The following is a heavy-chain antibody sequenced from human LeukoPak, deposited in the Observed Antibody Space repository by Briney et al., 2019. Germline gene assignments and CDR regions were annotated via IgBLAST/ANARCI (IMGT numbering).Heavy chain of an antibody. V-gene: IGHV3-21*01. CDR1: RFTFSSYS. Sequence: GGSLRLSCAASRFTFSSYSMNWVRQAPGKGLEWVSSISSFGSYIYYADSVKGRFTISRDNAKNSLYLQMNSLRVEDTAVYYCARQRGYSYGDAFDIWGQGTMVTVSS. D-gene: IGHD5-18*01. CDR2: ISSFGSYI. CDR3: ARQRGYSYGDAFDI. J-gene: IGHJ3*02.